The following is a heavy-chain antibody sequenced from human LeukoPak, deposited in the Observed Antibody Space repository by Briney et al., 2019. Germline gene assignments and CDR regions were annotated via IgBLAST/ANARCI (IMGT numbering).Heavy chain of an antibody. CDR1: GFTFSDYY. D-gene: IGHD6-13*01. Sequence: GGSLRLSCAASGFTFSDYYMSWIRQAPGKGLEWVSYISRNSYTNYADSVKGRFTISRDNAKNSLYLQMASLRAEDTAVYYCARMGIAAVGAYYFDYWGQGTLVTVSS. V-gene: IGHV3-11*06. J-gene: IGHJ4*02. CDR3: ARMGIAAVGAYYFDY. CDR2: ISRNSYT.